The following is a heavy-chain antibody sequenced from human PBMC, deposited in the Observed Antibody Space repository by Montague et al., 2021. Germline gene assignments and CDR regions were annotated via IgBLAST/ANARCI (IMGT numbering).Heavy chain of an antibody. CDR1: SGSIFHAH. V-gene: IGHV4-59*08. CDR3: AKQDYFVSGTSYKGFDP. Sequence: SETLSLTCTVSSGSIFHAHWSWVRQPPGKGLEWLGSMFYGGATSXNPSLKSRVPMSIDTSTNQFSLKLSFVTAADTAVYYCAKQDYFVSGTSYKGFDPWGQGILVTVSS. D-gene: IGHD3-10*01. J-gene: IGHJ5*02. CDR2: MFYGGAT.